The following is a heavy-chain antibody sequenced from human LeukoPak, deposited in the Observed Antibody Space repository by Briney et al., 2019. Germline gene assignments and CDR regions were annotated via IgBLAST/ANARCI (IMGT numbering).Heavy chain of an antibody. Sequence: SQTLSLTCTVSGGSISSGGYYWSWIRQHPGKGLEWIGYIYYSGSTYYNPSLKSRVTISVDTSKNQFSLELSSVTAADTAVYYCAREWWAATGWKEDYYFDYWGQGTLVTVSS. CDR3: AREWWAATGWKEDYYFDY. D-gene: IGHD2-15*01. J-gene: IGHJ4*02. CDR1: GGSISSGGYY. CDR2: IYYSGST. V-gene: IGHV4-31*03.